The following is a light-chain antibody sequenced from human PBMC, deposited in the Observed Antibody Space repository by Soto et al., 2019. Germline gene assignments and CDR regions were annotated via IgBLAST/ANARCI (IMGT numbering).Light chain of an antibody. Sequence: AIRMTQSPSSLSASTGDRVTITCRASQGISSYLAWYQQKPGKAPKLLIYAASTLQSGVPSRFSGSGSGTDFPLTICCLQSEDFATYYCQQYYSYPQMFGQGTKVEIK. V-gene: IGKV1-8*01. CDR1: QGISSY. CDR2: AAS. J-gene: IGKJ1*01. CDR3: QQYYSYPQM.